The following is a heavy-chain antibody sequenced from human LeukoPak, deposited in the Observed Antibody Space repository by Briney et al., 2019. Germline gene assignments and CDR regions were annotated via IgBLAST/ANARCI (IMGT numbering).Heavy chain of an antibody. CDR3: ARDQEDSGFDY. D-gene: IGHD3-22*01. V-gene: IGHV3-30*03. Sequence: GGSLRLSCAASGFTFSRYGMHWVSQAPGKGLEWVAVISSDGCNEYYADSVKGRFTISRDNSKNTLYLQMNSLRAEDTAVYYCARDQEDSGFDYWGQGTLVTVSS. J-gene: IGHJ4*02. CDR2: ISSDGCNE. CDR1: GFTFSRYG.